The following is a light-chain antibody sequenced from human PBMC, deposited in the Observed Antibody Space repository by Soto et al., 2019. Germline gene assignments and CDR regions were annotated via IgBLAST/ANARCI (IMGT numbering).Light chain of an antibody. CDR1: QSVSSS. CDR2: GAS. V-gene: IGKV3-15*01. J-gene: IGKJ4*01. CDR3: QQFSSYPLT. Sequence: EIMMTQSPATLSVSPGERATLSWRASQSVSSSLAWYQQKPGQAPRLLIYGASTRATGIPARFSGGGYGTDFNLTISRLETEDFAVYYCQQFSSYPLTFGGGTKVDIK.